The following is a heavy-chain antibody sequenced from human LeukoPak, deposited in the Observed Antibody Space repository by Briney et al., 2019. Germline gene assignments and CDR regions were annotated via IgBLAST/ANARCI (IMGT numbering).Heavy chain of an antibody. D-gene: IGHD4-17*01. CDR3: ASNGDYVPTEYFQH. Sequence: ASVKVSCKASGGTFSSYAISWVRQAPGQGLEWVGGIIPIFGTANYAQKFQGRVTITADKSTSTAYMELSNLRSEDTAVYYCASNGDYVPTEYFQHWGQGTLVTVSS. J-gene: IGHJ1*01. CDR2: IIPIFGTA. CDR1: GGTFSSYA. V-gene: IGHV1-69*06.